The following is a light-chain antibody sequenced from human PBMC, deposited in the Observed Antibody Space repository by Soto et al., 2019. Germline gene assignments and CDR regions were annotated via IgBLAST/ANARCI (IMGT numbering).Light chain of an antibody. CDR3: QQYGNSPLT. V-gene: IGKV3-20*01. CDR2: GAS. CDR1: QSVSGSN. J-gene: IGKJ1*01. Sequence: EIVLTQSPGTLSLSPGERATLSCRASQSVSGSNLAWYQQKPGQAPRLLIYGASSRAAGIPDRFSGSGSGPDFTLTISRLEPEDFVMYYCQQYGNSPLTFDQGTKVEVK.